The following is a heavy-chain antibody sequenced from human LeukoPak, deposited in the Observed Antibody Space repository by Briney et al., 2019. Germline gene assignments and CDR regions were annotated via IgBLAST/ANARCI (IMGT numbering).Heavy chain of an antibody. CDR3: VRVFTTAGDMGFDY. Sequence: GGSLRLSCAASGFTFSSYSMNWVRQAPGKGLEWVSSISSSGSYIYYADSVKGRFTISRDNAKNSLYLQMNSLRAEDTAVYYSVRVFTTAGDMGFDYWAREPWSPSPQ. J-gene: IGHJ4*02. CDR1: GFTFSSYS. V-gene: IGHV3-21*01. D-gene: IGHD6-13*01. CDR2: ISSSGSYI.